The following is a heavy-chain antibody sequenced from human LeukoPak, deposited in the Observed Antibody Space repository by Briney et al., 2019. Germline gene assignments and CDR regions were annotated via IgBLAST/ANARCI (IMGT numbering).Heavy chain of an antibody. J-gene: IGHJ4*02. D-gene: IGHD3-22*01. Sequence: SETLSLTCSVSGGSLSPYYWRWIRQPPGGGREWLGEIDQSGRTNYNPSLKSPLTISVENFKNHFSLEVTSVTDADTAIYYCATLGGLYYESHGYPDFDHWGQGTLVSVSS. V-gene: IGHV4-34*01. CDR1: GGSLSPYY. CDR3: ATLGGLYYESHGYPDFDH. CDR2: IDQSGRT.